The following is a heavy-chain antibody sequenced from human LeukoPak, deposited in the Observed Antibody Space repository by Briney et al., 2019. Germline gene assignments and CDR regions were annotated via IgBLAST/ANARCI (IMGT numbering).Heavy chain of an antibody. Sequence: GASVKVSCKASGYTFTGYYMHWVRQAPGQGLEWMGRINPNSGGTNYAQKFQGRVTMTRDTSISTAYMELSRLRSDDTVVYYCARTNVLRYFDWLPFDYWGQGALVTVSS. D-gene: IGHD3-9*01. V-gene: IGHV1-2*05. CDR2: INPNSGGT. J-gene: IGHJ4*02. CDR3: ARTNVLRYFDWLPFDY. CDR1: GYTFTGYY.